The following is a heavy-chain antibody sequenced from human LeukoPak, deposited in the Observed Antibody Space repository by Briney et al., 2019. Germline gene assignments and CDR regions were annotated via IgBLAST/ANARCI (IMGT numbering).Heavy chain of an antibody. CDR3: AELGITMIGGV. CDR1: GFTFSSYA. Sequence: PGRSLRLSCAASGFTFSSYAMSWVRQAPGKGLEWVSAISGSGGSTYYADSVKGRFTISRDNAKNSLYLQMNSLRAEDTAVYYCAELGITMIGGVWGKGTTVTISS. D-gene: IGHD3-10*02. J-gene: IGHJ6*04. CDR2: ISGSGGST. V-gene: IGHV3-23*01.